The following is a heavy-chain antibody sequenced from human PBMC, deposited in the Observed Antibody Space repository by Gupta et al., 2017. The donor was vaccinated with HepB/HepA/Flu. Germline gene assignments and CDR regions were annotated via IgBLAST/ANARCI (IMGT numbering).Heavy chain of an antibody. Sequence: EVQLLESGGGLVQPGGSLRLSCAAFGFTFSNYAMSWVRQAPGKGLEWVSAIRNSGGSTYYADSVKGRFTISRDNSKNTLYLQMNNLRVEDTAVYYCAKPPYFDSSAWYFDSWGQGTLVTVSS. CDR1: GFTFSNYA. J-gene: IGHJ4*02. D-gene: IGHD3-22*01. CDR2: IRNSGGST. V-gene: IGHV3-23*01. CDR3: AKPPYFDSSAWYFDS.